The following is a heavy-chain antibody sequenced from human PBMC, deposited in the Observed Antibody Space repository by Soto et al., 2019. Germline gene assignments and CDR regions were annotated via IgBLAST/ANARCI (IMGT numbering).Heavy chain of an antibody. CDR3: ARLHLPALQGAFDM. J-gene: IGHJ3*02. V-gene: IGHV4-4*07. CDR1: GGSINSDY. CDR2: ISTSGRT. Sequence: QVQLQESGPGLVKPSETLSLTCSVSGGSINSDYWTWIRQSAGKGLEWIGRISTSGRTTYNPSLKSRVTMFIDTSRHQFSLTLISVTAADTALYYCARLHLPALQGAFDMWGQGTMVTVSS. D-gene: IGHD2-2*01.